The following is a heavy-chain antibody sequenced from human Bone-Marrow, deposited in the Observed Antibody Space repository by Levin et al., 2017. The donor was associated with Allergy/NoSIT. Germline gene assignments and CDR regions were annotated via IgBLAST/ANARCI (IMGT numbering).Heavy chain of an antibody. CDR2: ISGSESAM. D-gene: IGHD1-26*01. CDR1: GFSFSDYY. V-gene: IGHV3-11*01. J-gene: IGHJ5*02. Sequence: PGESLKISCAASGFSFSDYYMSWIRQAPGKGLEWIAYISGSESAMNYADSVRGRFTISRDNTKNSLYLHMNSLRADDTAVYYCAREGDSFDASGKYYRWFDPWGQGTLVTVSS. CDR3: AREGDSFDASGKYYRWFDP.